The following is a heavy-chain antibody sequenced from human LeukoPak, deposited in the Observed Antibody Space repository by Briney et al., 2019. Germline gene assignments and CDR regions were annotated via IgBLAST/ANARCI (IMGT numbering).Heavy chain of an antibody. CDR1: GFTFSDYG. V-gene: IGHV3-30*18. CDR2: ISYDGGNK. D-gene: IGHD3-10*01. CDR3: AKVFEVRGARRPKDY. J-gene: IGHJ4*02. Sequence: GRSLRLSCAASGFTFSDYGMHCVRQAPAKGLEWVALISYDGGNKFYADSVRDRFTISRDNSKNTLFLQMNSLRTEDTAMYYCAKVFEVRGARRPKDYWGQGTLVIVSS.